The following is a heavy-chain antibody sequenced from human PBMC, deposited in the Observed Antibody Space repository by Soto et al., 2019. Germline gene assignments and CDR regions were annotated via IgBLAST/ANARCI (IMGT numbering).Heavy chain of an antibody. CDR2: IIPIFGTT. J-gene: IGHJ5*02. V-gene: IGHV1-69*15. CDR3: AKDGGADGYVGNWFDP. D-gene: IGHD5-12*01. CDR1: GGTFSNYA. Sequence: QVHLVQSGAEVKKPGSSVNVSCKASGGTFSNYAITWVRQAPGQGLEWVGRIIPIFGTTNVAQKFQGRVTITADESTTTAYMELGGLRSDDTAVYYCAKDGGADGYVGNWFDPWGQGTLVTVSS.